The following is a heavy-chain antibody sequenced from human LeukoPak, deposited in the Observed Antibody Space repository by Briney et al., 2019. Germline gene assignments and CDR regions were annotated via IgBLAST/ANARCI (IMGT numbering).Heavy chain of an antibody. CDR2: INAGNGDT. CDR1: GYTFTSYA. CDR3: HFPYYYDSSGSY. V-gene: IGHV1-3*01. D-gene: IGHD3-22*01. J-gene: IGHJ4*02. Sequence: ASVKVSCKTSGYTFTSYALHWMRQAPGQRLEWMGWINAGNGDTVYSQKFQGRVTITRDTSASTVYMELSGLRSEDTAVYYCHFPYYYDSSGSYWGQGTLVTVSS.